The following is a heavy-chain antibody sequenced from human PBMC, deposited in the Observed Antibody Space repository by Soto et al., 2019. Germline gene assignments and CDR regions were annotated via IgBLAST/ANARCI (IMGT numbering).Heavy chain of an antibody. J-gene: IGHJ4*02. CDR1: GFTFSSYA. D-gene: IGHD1-26*01. V-gene: IGHV3-23*01. Sequence: EVQLLESGGGLVQPGGSLRLSCAASGFTFSSYAMRWVRRAPGKGLEWVSAISGSGDSTYYADSVKGRFTISRDNSKNTLYLQMNSLRGEDTAVYHCARRGSGSYYDYWGQGTLVTVSS. CDR2: ISGSGDST. CDR3: ARRGSGSYYDY.